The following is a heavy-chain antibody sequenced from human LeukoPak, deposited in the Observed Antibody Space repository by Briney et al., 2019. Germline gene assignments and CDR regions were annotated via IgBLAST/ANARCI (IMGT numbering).Heavy chain of an antibody. CDR1: GGSISSYY. V-gene: IGHV4-59*01. J-gene: IGHJ4*02. Sequence: SETLSLSCTVSGGSISSYYWNWIRQPPGKGLEWIGYISYSGSTNYNPSLKSRVTISLDTSKNQFSLKLRSVTAADTAVYFCVRANHFDYWGQGTLVTVSS. CDR2: ISYSGST. CDR3: VRANHFDY.